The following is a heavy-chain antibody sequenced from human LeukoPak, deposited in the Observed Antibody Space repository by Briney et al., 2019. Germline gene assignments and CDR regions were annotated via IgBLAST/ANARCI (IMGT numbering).Heavy chain of an antibody. CDR1: GFPFSNYT. CDR2: FSYDGNSK. Sequence: GGSLRLSCAASGFPFSNYTIHWVRQAPGKGLEWVAVFSYDGNSKYYADSVKGRFAISRDNAKNSLYLQMNGLRAEDTAVYYCAREGDYDILTGYYFYYFDYWGQGTLVTVSS. D-gene: IGHD3-9*01. V-gene: IGHV3-30*09. J-gene: IGHJ4*02. CDR3: AREGDYDILTGYYFYYFDY.